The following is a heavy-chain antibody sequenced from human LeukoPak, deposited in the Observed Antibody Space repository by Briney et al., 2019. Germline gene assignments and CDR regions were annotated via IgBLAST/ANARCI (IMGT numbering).Heavy chain of an antibody. V-gene: IGHV1-69*04. Sequence: ASVKVSCKASGYTFTIYGITWVRQAPGQGLEWMGRIIPILGIANYAQKFQGRVTITADKSTSTAYMELSSLRSEDTAVYYCARDPERVLTGTTSHAFDIWGQGTMVTVSS. CDR2: IIPILGIA. CDR1: GYTFTIYG. CDR3: ARDPERVLTGTTSHAFDI. D-gene: IGHD1-7*01. J-gene: IGHJ3*02.